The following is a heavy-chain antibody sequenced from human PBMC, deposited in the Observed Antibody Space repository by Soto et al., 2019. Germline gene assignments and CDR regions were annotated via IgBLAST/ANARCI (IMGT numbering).Heavy chain of an antibody. V-gene: IGHV3-21*01. D-gene: IGHD3-10*01. CDR3: ARDSNITMVRGVLLKGYYYYYGMDV. CDR2: ISSSSSYI. CDR1: GFTFSSYS. Sequence: EVQLVESGGGLVKPGGSLRLSCAASGFTFSSYSMNWVRQAPGKGLEWVSSISSSSSYIYYADSVKGRFTISRDNAKNSRYLQMNSLRAEDTAVYYCARDSNITMVRGVLLKGYYYYYGMDVWGQGTTVTVSS. J-gene: IGHJ6*02.